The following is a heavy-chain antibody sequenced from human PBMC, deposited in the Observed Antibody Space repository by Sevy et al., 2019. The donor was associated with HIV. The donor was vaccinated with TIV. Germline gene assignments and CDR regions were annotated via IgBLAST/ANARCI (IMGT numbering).Heavy chain of an antibody. J-gene: IGHJ4*02. CDR1: GFNFSSYG. CDR2: ISPDGTNK. V-gene: IGHV3-30*03. Sequence: GSLRLSCAASGFNFSSYGMHWVRQAPGKGLEWVAVISPDGTNKYYGDSMRGRFTISRDNSKNTLYLQMDTVRVEDTAVYYCATGYCSPICLIDYWGQGTLVTVSS. D-gene: IGHD2-2*03. CDR3: ATGYCSPICLIDY.